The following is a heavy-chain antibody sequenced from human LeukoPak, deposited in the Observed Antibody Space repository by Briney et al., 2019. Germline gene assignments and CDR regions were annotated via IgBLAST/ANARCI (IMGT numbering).Heavy chain of an antibody. Sequence: GGSLRLSCAASGFIFSDYGMHWVRQAPGKGLEWVAVIWYDGSEEYYADSVKGRFTISRDSSKNTVYLQMNSLRAEDTAVYYCARDECSTTSCYGYWGQGTLVTVSS. CDR2: IWYDGSEE. J-gene: IGHJ4*02. CDR1: GFIFSDYG. D-gene: IGHD2-2*01. CDR3: ARDECSTTSCYGY. V-gene: IGHV3-33*01.